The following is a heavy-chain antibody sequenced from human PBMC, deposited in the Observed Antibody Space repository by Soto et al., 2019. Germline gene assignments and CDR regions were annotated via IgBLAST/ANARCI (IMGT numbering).Heavy chain of an antibody. CDR1: GFTFSRYW. Sequence: PGGSLRLSCAASGFTFSRYWMHWVRQAPGKGLVWVSRIDSYGSATSQVDSVEGRFTISRDNAKNALYLQMNSLRAEDTAVYYCARGWVERLSRQPPTDYWGQGTLVTVS. V-gene: IGHV3-74*01. J-gene: IGHJ4*02. CDR2: IDSYGSAT. CDR3: ARGWVERLSRQPPTDY. D-gene: IGHD3-3*01.